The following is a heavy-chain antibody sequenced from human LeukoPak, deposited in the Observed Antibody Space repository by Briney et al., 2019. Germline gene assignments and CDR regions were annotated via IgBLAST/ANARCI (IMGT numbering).Heavy chain of an antibody. CDR2: INHDGST. Sequence: SETLSLTCAVYGGSFSGYYWSWIRQPPGKGLEWIGEINHDGSTNYNPSLKSRVTISVDTSKNQFSLKLNSVTAADTAVYYCARGHCSTSCYVRSRGNWFDPWGQGTLVTVSS. CDR1: GGSFSGYY. D-gene: IGHD2-2*01. V-gene: IGHV4-34*01. J-gene: IGHJ5*02. CDR3: ARGHCSTSCYVRSRGNWFDP.